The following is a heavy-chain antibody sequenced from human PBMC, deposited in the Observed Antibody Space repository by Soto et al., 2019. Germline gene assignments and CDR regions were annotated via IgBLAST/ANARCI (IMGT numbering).Heavy chain of an antibody. D-gene: IGHD3-16*02. J-gene: IGHJ4*02. CDR1: GSSISSGGYY. CDR2: IYYSGST. V-gene: IGHV4-31*03. CDR3: SRGVIH. Sequence: QVQLQESGPGLVKPSQTLSLTCTVSGSSISSGGYYWSWIRQHPGKGLERIGYIYYSGSTSYNPSLKSRLTISVDTSKNQFSLKLSSVTAADTAAYYSSRGVIHWGQGTLVTVSS.